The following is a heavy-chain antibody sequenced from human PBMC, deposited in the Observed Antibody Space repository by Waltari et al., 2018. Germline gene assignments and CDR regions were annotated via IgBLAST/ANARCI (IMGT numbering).Heavy chain of an antibody. J-gene: IGHJ4*02. D-gene: IGHD1-26*01. CDR2: MNPNVCGT. CDR1: GYVFTDYY. Sequence: QAQLVQSGAEVKQPGASVKVSCKASGYVFTDYYMHWVRQAPGQGREWLGWMNPNVCGTNSQGRVTLTRDTSINTAYMELSSLRSDDTAVYYCATYLRSSGSYSLIYWGQGTLVAVSS. V-gene: IGHV1-2*02. CDR3: ATYLRSSGSYSLIY.